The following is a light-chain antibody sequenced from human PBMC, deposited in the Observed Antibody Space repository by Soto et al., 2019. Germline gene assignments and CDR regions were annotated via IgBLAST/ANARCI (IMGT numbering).Light chain of an antibody. Sequence: EIVMTQSPATLSVSPGERATGSCRASQSVGSNLAWYQQRPGQGPRLLVYDASTRAWTAGIPARFSGSGSGTQFALAISSLQSEDFALYYCQQYRNCPWTLGQGTKVDIK. CDR1: QSVGSN. CDR2: DAS. CDR3: QQYRNCPWT. V-gene: IGKV3-15*01. J-gene: IGKJ1*01.